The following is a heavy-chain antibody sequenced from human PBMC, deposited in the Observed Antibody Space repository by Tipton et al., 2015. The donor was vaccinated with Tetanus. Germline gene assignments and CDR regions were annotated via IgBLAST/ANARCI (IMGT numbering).Heavy chain of an antibody. Sequence: SLRLSCAASGFTFSSYAMSWVRQAPGKGLEWVSAISGSGGSTYYADSVKGRFTISRDNSKNTLYLQMNSLRAEDTAVYYCAKGPADYSNSYDAFDIWGQGTMVTVSS. CDR3: AKGPADYSNSYDAFDI. J-gene: IGHJ3*02. D-gene: IGHD4-11*01. V-gene: IGHV3-23*01. CDR1: GFTFSSYA. CDR2: ISGSGGST.